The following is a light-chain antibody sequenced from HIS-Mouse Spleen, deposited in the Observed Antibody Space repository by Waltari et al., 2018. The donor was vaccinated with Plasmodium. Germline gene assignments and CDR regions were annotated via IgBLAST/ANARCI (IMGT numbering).Light chain of an antibody. CDR1: ALPKKY. CDR3: YSTDSSGNHRV. V-gene: IGLV3-10*01. Sequence: SYELTQPPSVSVSPGQTARITCSGDALPKKYAYWYQQKSGQATVLVIYEDSKRPSGIPDRFSGSSSGKMATLTIRGAQVEDEADYYCYSTDSSGNHRVFGGGTKLTVL. J-gene: IGLJ3*02. CDR2: EDS.